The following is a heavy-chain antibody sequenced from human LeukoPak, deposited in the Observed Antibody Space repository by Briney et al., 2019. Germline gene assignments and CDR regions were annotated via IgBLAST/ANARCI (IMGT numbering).Heavy chain of an antibody. V-gene: IGHV3-30*18. CDR2: ISYDGSNK. CDR3: AKYSSSRAIDY. Sequence: GRSLRLSCAASGFTFSSYGMHWVRQAPGKGLEWVAVISYDGSNKYYADSVKGRFTISRDNSKNTLYLQMSSLRAEDTAVYYCAKYSSSRAIDYWGQGTLVTVSS. CDR1: GFTFSSYG. D-gene: IGHD6-6*01. J-gene: IGHJ4*02.